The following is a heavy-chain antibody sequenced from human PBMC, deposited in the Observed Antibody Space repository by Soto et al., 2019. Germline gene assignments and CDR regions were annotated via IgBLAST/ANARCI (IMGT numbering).Heavy chain of an antibody. Sequence: GGSLRLSCAASGFTFTNYWMQWVRQAPGKGLVWVSRINSDGSPTSHADSVKGRFTISRDNAKNTLYLQMSSLRAEDTAVYYCARDPPYSGYDFFGMDVWGQGTTVTVSS. D-gene: IGHD5-12*01. J-gene: IGHJ6*02. CDR3: ARDPPYSGYDFFGMDV. V-gene: IGHV3-74*01. CDR2: INSDGSPT. CDR1: GFTFTNYW.